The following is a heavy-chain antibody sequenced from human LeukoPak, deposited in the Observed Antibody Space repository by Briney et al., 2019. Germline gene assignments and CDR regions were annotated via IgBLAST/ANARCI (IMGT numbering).Heavy chain of an antibody. J-gene: IGHJ4*02. D-gene: IGHD6-13*01. CDR1: GDSISRGGFS. CDR2: IYHSGST. Sequence: PSQTLSLTCAVSGDSISRGGFSWNWIRQSPGKGLEWIGYIYHSGSTYYNPSLKRRVTISEDRSKNLFSLKLSSVTAADTAMYYCARVGGAAADFDYWGQGTLVTVSS. V-gene: IGHV4-30-2*06. CDR3: ARVGGAAADFDY.